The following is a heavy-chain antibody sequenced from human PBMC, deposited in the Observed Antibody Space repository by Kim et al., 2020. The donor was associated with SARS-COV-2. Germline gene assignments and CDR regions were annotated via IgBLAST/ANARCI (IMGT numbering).Heavy chain of an antibody. Sequence: GGSLRLSCAVSGLTFSSYSMNWVRQVPGKGLEWVAYISASSSTIYYAESVKGRLTISRDNAKRSVYLQMNRLTYDDTAVYYCTSPAPGSSSGRGAFDIWGQGTMVSVSS. CDR1: GLTFSSYS. CDR3: TSPAPGSSSGRGAFDI. CDR2: ISASSSTI. J-gene: IGHJ3*02. D-gene: IGHD6-19*01. V-gene: IGHV3-48*02.